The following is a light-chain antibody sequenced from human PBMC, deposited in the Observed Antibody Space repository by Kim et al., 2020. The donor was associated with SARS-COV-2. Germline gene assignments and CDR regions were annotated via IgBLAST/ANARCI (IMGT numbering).Light chain of an antibody. J-gene: IGKJ4*01. CDR1: QTLSSNY. Sequence: SPGETATISCRTSQTLSSNYVAWYQQKPGQAPRLLIYGASSRATGIPDRFSGSGSETDFTLTISRLDPEDFAMYYCQQYGTSPLTFSGGTKVDIK. V-gene: IGKV3-20*01. CDR3: QQYGTSPLT. CDR2: GAS.